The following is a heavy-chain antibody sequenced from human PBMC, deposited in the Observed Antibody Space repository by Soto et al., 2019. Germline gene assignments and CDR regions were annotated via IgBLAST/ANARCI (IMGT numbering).Heavy chain of an antibody. CDR1: GFTFSTYA. Sequence: EVQLLESGGGLVQPGGSLRLSCAASGFTFSTYAMSWVRQAPGKGQEWVSAISGTGGSTYYADSVKGRFTISRDNSKNTLYLQMNSLRAEDTAVYYCAKNWDTTSSSSSHWGQGTLVTVSS. CDR3: AKNWDTTSSSSSH. J-gene: IGHJ4*02. CDR2: ISGTGGST. D-gene: IGHD6-6*01. V-gene: IGHV3-23*01.